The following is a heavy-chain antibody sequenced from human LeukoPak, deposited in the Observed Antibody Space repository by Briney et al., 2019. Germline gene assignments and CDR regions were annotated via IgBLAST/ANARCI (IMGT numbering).Heavy chain of an antibody. CDR1: GFTLSTYW. V-gene: IGHV3-7*01. D-gene: IGHD5-12*01. CDR3: ARDPKWLDY. J-gene: IGHJ4*02. Sequence: GGSLRLSCAASGFTLSTYWMSWVRQAPGKGLEWVANTNQEGSEKHYVDSVKGRFTISKDNAKNALYLQMNSLRAEDTAVYYCARDPKWLDYWGQGTLVTVSS. CDR2: TNQEGSEK.